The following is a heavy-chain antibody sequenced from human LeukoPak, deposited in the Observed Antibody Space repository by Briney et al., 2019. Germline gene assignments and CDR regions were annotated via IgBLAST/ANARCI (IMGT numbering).Heavy chain of an antibody. V-gene: IGHV2-5*02. CDR2: IYWDDDK. Sequence: SGPTLVNPTQTLTLTCTFSGFSLSTSGVGVGWIRQPPGKALEWLALIYWDDDKRYSPSLKSRLTITKDTSKNQAVLTMTNMDPVDTATYYCAHLKAGTVRAPFDYWGQGTLVTVSS. D-gene: IGHD6-19*01. J-gene: IGHJ4*02. CDR3: AHLKAGTVRAPFDY. CDR1: GFSLSTSGVG.